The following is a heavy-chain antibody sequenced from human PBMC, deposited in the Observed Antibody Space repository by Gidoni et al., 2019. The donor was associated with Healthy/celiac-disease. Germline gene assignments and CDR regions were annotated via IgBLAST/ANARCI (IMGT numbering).Heavy chain of an antibody. Sequence: QLQLQESGSGLVKPSQTLSLTCAVSGGSISSGGYSWSWIRQPPGKGLELIGYIYHSGSTYYNPSLKSRVTISVDRSKNQFSRKLSSVTAADTAVYYCARDAKDCSSTSCPRYAFDIWGQGTMVTVSS. V-gene: IGHV4-30-2*01. CDR1: GGSISSGGYS. D-gene: IGHD2-2*01. CDR3: ARDAKDCSSTSCPRYAFDI. J-gene: IGHJ3*02. CDR2: IYHSGST.